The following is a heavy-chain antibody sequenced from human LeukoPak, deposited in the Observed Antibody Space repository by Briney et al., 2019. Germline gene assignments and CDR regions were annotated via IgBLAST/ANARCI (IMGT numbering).Heavy chain of an antibody. Sequence: ASVKVSCKASGYTFTNYDINWVRQATGQGLEGMGWMNPNSGNTGSAQKFQGRVSMTRNTSISTAYMELSSLRSEDTAVYYCAKGGVGVTPEFDYWGQGTLVTVSS. D-gene: IGHD1-26*01. CDR2: MNPNSGNT. V-gene: IGHV1-8*01. CDR3: AKGGVGVTPEFDY. CDR1: GYTFTNYD. J-gene: IGHJ4*02.